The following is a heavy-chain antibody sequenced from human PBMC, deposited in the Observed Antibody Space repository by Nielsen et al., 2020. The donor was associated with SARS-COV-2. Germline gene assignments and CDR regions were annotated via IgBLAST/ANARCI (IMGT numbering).Heavy chain of an antibody. CDR1: GGSISSYY. CDR3: ARDPRWGDYDAFDI. J-gene: IGHJ3*02. CDR2: IYYSGST. D-gene: IGHD2-21*01. Sequence: SETLSLTCTVSGGSISSYYWSWIRQPPGKGLEWIGYIYYSGSTNYKPSLKSRVTISVDTSKNQFSLKLSSVTAADTAVYYCARDPRWGDYDAFDIWGQGTMVTVSS. V-gene: IGHV4-59*13.